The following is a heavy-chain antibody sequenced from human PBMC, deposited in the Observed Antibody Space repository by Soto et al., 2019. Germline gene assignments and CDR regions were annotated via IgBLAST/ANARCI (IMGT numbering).Heavy chain of an antibody. CDR3: ARDRAYCGGDCYMAPDAFDI. CDR1: GYTFTSYA. J-gene: IGHJ3*02. Sequence: GASVKVSCKASGYTFTSYAMYWVRQAPGQRLEWMGWINAGNGNTKYSQKFQGRVTITRDTSASTAYMELSSLRSEDTAVYYCARDRAYCGGDCYMAPDAFDIWGQGTMVTVSS. D-gene: IGHD2-21*01. CDR2: INAGNGNT. V-gene: IGHV1-3*01.